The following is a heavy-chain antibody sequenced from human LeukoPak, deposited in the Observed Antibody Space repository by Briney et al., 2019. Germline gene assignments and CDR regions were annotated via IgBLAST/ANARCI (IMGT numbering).Heavy chain of an antibody. CDR2: IYTSGST. CDR3: ARGIVLMVYATFDY. Sequence: PSETLSLTCTVSGGSISSGSYYWSWIRQPAGKGLEWIGRIYTSGSTNYNPSLKSRVTISVDTSKNQFSLKLSSVTAADTAVYYCARGIVLMVYATFDYWGQGTLVTVSS. D-gene: IGHD2-8*01. V-gene: IGHV4-61*02. J-gene: IGHJ4*02. CDR1: GGSISSGSYY.